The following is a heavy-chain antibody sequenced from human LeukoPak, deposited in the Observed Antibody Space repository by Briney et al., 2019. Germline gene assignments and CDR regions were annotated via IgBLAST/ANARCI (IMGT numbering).Heavy chain of an antibody. D-gene: IGHD3-16*02. CDR2: IYPGDSNT. J-gene: IGHJ3*02. Sequence: GESLKISCKGSGYRFTDYWIAWVRQMPGKGLEWMGIIYPGDSNTRYSPSFQGQVTISADKSISTAYLQWSSLKASDTAMYYCARLTQYYDYVWRTYRYDAFDIWGQGTMVTVSS. CDR1: GYRFTDYW. V-gene: IGHV5-51*01. CDR3: ARLTQYYDYVWRTYRYDAFDI.